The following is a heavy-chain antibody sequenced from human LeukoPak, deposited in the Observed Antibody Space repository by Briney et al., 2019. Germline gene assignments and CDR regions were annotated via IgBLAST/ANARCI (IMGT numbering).Heavy chain of an antibody. D-gene: IGHD4-17*01. Sequence: PGGSLRLSCAASGFTFSTYAMHWVRQAPGKGLEWVSGISVSGGSTYYADSVKGRFTISRDTSKNTLYLQMNSLRAEDTAVYYCARDTYGDGFDYWGQGTLVTVSS. V-gene: IGHV3-23*01. CDR2: ISVSGGST. J-gene: IGHJ4*02. CDR3: ARDTYGDGFDY. CDR1: GFTFSTYA.